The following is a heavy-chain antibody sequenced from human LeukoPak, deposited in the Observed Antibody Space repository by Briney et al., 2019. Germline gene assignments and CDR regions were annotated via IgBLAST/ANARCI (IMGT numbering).Heavy chain of an antibody. J-gene: IGHJ4*02. CDR3: ARDGINWDIDY. CDR2: ISGSGDST. V-gene: IGHV3-23*01. CDR1: GFTFSSHA. Sequence: GGSLRLSCAASGFTFSSHAMSWVRQAPGKGLEWVSGISGSGDSTNYADSVKGRFTISRDNSRNSLYLQMDSLRAEDTALYYCARDGINWDIDYWGQGTLVTVSS. D-gene: IGHD1/OR15-1a*01.